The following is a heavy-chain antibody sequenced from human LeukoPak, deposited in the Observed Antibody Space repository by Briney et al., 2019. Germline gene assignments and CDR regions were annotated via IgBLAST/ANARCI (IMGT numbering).Heavy chain of an antibody. Sequence: PGGALRLSCAASGFTLSSYAMSWVRQAAGKGLEWVSAISGSGGSTYYADSVKGRFTISRDNSKNTLYLQMNSLRAEDTAVYYCAKDHIVVVVAATLLFDYWGQGTLVTVSS. V-gene: IGHV3-23*01. D-gene: IGHD2-15*01. CDR1: GFTLSSYA. J-gene: IGHJ4*02. CDR2: ISGSGGST. CDR3: AKDHIVVVVAATLLFDY.